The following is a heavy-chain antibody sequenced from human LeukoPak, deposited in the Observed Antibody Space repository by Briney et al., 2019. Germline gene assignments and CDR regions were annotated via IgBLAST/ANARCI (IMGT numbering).Heavy chain of an antibody. D-gene: IGHD3-3*01. V-gene: IGHV4-4*09. Sequence: SETLSLTCTVSGGSISSYYWSWIRRPPGKGLEWIGYIYTSGSTNYNPSLKSRVTISVDTSKNQFSLKLSSVTAADTAVYYCARRTEDYDFWSGYYYYYMDVWGKGTTVTVSS. CDR3: ARRTEDYDFWSGYYYYYMDV. CDR1: GGSISSYY. CDR2: IYTSGST. J-gene: IGHJ6*03.